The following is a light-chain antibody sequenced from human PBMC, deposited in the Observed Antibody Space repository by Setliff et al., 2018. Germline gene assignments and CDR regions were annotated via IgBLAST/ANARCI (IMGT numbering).Light chain of an antibody. V-gene: IGLV2-11*01. CDR1: TSDVGTYDF. J-gene: IGLJ1*01. CDR3: CSYAPTYISV. CDR2: DVT. Sequence: QSALPQPRSVSGSPGQSVTISCTGTTSDVGTYDFVSWYQEHPGKAPKLIIYDVTKRPSGVPDRFSGSKSGDTASLTISGLQAEDEADYYCCSYAPTYISVFGTGTKVTVL.